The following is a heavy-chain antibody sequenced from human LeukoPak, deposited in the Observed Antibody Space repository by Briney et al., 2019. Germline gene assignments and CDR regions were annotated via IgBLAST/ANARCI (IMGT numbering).Heavy chain of an antibody. CDR3: ASFFSGLLLDY. V-gene: IGHV3-21*01. CDR1: GFTFSSYS. J-gene: IGHJ4*02. CDR2: ISSSSSYI. Sequence: GGSLRLSCAASGFTFSSYSMNWVRQAPGKGLEWVSSISSSSSYIYYADSVKGRFTISRDNAKNSLYLQMNSLRAEGTAVYYCASFFSGLLLDYWGQGTLVTVSS. D-gene: IGHD3-22*01.